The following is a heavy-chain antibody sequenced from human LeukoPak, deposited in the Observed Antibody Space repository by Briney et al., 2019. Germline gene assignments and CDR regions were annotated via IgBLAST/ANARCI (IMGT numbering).Heavy chain of an antibody. D-gene: IGHD3-10*01. Sequence: SETLSLTCTVSGASLISSSYYWGWIRQPPGKGLEWIGSIYYSWSTYYNPSLKSRVTISVDTSKNQFSLKLSSVTAADTAVYYCASLPTDYYGSGSPDGWGQGTLVTVSS. J-gene: IGHJ4*02. V-gene: IGHV4-39*01. CDR3: ASLPTDYYGSGSPDG. CDR2: IYYSWST. CDR1: GASLISSSYY.